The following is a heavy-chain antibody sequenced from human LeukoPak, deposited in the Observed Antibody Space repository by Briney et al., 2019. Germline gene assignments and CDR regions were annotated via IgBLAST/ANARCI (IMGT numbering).Heavy chain of an antibody. Sequence: PSETLSLTCSVSGGSISSSSNYYWGWIRQPPGKGLEWIGSIYYSGSTYYNTSLKSRVTISVDTSKNQFSLKLSSVTAADTAVYYCAKVFTGIAAAGTFDYWGQGTLVTVSS. CDR1: GGSISSSSNYY. CDR3: AKVFTGIAAAGTFDY. V-gene: IGHV4-39*07. J-gene: IGHJ4*02. CDR2: IYYSGST. D-gene: IGHD6-13*01.